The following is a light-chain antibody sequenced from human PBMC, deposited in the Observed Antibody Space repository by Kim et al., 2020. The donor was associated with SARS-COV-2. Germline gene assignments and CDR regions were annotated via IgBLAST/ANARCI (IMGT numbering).Light chain of an antibody. V-gene: IGKV3-15*01. Sequence: EIVITQSPATLSVSPGERATLSCRASQSVNSNLVWYQQQPGQPPRLLIYDASTRATGIPARFSGSGSGTEFTLTISSLQSEDFAVYYCQQYNNWPLTFGGGTKVDIK. CDR1: QSVNSN. J-gene: IGKJ4*01. CDR3: QQYNNWPLT. CDR2: DAS.